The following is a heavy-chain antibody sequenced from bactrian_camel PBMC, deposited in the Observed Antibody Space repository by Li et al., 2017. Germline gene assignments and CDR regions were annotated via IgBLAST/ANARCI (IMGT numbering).Heavy chain of an antibody. D-gene: IGHD2*01. Sequence: HVQLVESGGGSAQAGGSLKLSCVVSGDIGSKCEMGWYRQGPDMVRNLVSTIKIDGETRYVDSVKGRFTISQDDTKRTLYLQMNDLKTEDTAKYFCAALRGGYCFKDYWGQGTQVTVS. J-gene: IGHJ4*01. V-gene: IGHV3S53*01. CDR1: GDIGSKCE. CDR3: AALRGGYCFKDY. CDR2: IKIDGET.